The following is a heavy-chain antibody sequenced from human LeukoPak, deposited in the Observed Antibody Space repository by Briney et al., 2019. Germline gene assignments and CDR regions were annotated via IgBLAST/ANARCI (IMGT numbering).Heavy chain of an antibody. CDR1: GGSISSYY. CDR2: IYTSGST. CDR3: ARDPLSYDSSGWHDY. D-gene: IGHD3-22*01. Sequence: SETLSLTCTVSGGSISSYYWSWIRQPARKGLEWIGRIYTSGSTNYNPSLKSRVTMSVDTSKNQFSLKLSSVTAADTAVYYCARDPLSYDSSGWHDYWGQGTLVTVSS. V-gene: IGHV4-4*07. J-gene: IGHJ4*02.